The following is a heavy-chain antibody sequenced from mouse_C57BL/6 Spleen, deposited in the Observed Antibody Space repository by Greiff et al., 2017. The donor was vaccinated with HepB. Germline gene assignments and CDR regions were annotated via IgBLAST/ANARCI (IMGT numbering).Heavy chain of an antibody. Sequence: ESGPGLVKPSQSLSLTCSVTGYSITSGYYWNWIRQFPGNKLEWMGYISYDGSNNYNPSLKNRISITRDTSKNQFFLKLNSVTTEDTATYYCARDPHYYYGSSYGYFDVWGTGTTVTVSS. CDR2: ISYDGSN. J-gene: IGHJ1*03. CDR3: ARDPHYYYGSSYGYFDV. D-gene: IGHD1-1*01. CDR1: GYSITSGYY. V-gene: IGHV3-6*01.